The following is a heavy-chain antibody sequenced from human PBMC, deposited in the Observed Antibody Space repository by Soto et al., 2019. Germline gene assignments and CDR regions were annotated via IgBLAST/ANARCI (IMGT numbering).Heavy chain of an antibody. Sequence: GESLKISCKGSGYSFTSYWISWVRQMPGKGLEWMGRIDPSDSYTNYSPSFQGHVTISAGKSISTAYLQWSSLKASDTAMYYCARHKIGATRPGMDVWGQGTTVTSP. V-gene: IGHV5-10-1*01. CDR1: GYSFTSYW. CDR3: ARHKIGATRPGMDV. CDR2: IDPSDSYT. D-gene: IGHD1-26*01. J-gene: IGHJ6*02.